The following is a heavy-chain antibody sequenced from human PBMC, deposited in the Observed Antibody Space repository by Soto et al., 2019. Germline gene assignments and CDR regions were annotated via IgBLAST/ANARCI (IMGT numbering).Heavy chain of an antibody. J-gene: IGHJ5*02. CDR2: IRNKANSYTT. CDR3: ARGSYGAYVGWFDP. V-gene: IGHV3-72*01. Sequence: EVQLVESGGGLVQPGGPLRLSCAASGFTFSDHYMDWVRQAPGKGLEWVGRIRNKANSYTTQYAASVKGRFTISRDDSQNSLYLQMNSLKTEDTAVYYCARGSYGAYVGWFDPWGQGTLVTVSS. CDR1: GFTFSDHY. D-gene: IGHD5-12*01.